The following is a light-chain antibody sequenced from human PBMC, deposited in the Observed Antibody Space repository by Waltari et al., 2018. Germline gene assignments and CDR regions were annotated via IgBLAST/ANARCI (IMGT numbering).Light chain of an antibody. CDR2: EVS. CDR1: SNDLGGYGH. V-gene: IGLV2-14*01. CDR3: SSHTSTVPHV. Sequence: QSALTQPASVSGSPGQSVSISCTGTSNDLGGYGHVSWYQQFPGKAPKHMIYEVSFRPSGVSSRFSGSKSGNTASLTISGLQAEDEAVYYCSSHTSTVPHVFGTGTKVTVV. J-gene: IGLJ1*01.